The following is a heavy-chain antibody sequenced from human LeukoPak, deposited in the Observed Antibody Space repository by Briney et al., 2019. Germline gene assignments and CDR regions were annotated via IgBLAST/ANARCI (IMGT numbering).Heavy chain of an antibody. Sequence: GSLKPSFAAPGFTFSNYSMHRVRQAPGKGLEVVAVISYDGSNKYYADSVKGRFTISRDNSKNTLYLQMNSLRAEDTAVYYCAKNGIAVAGTSNWFDPWGQGTLVTVSS. CDR1: GFTFSNYS. V-gene: IGHV3-30*18. CDR2: ISYDGSNK. CDR3: AKNGIAVAGTSNWFDP. D-gene: IGHD6-19*01. J-gene: IGHJ5*02.